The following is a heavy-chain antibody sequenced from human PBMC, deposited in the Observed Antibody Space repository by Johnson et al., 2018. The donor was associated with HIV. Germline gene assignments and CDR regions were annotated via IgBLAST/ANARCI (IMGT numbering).Heavy chain of an antibody. CDR2: ISCNSDSI. D-gene: IGHD6-13*01. V-gene: IGHV3-23*04. CDR1: GFTFSSYA. J-gene: IGHJ3*02. Sequence: VQLVESGGGLVQPGGSLRLSCAASGFTFSSYAMSWVRQAPGKGLEWVSAISCNSDSIGYADSVKGRFTISRDNAKNSLYLQMNSLRAEDTAVYYCAKDQWSSSWTYGAFDIWGQGTMVTVSS. CDR3: AKDQWSSSWTYGAFDI.